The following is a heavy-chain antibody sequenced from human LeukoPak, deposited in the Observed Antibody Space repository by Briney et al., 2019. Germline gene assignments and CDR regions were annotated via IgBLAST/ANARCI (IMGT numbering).Heavy chain of an antibody. D-gene: IGHD5-24*01. V-gene: IGHV3-30*18. J-gene: IGHJ6*04. Sequence: GRSRRLSCAAAGFTFSSYGMQWVRQAEGKGLEWVAVISYEGSNKYYADSVKGRFTISRDNSKNTLYLQMNSLRAEDTAVYYCAKDLASTSPGYNYGMNVWGKGTTVTVSS. CDR2: ISYEGSNK. CDR1: GFTFSSYG. CDR3: AKDLASTSPGYNYGMNV.